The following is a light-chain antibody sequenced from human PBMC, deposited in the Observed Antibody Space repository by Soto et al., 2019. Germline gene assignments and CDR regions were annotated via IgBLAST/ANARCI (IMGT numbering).Light chain of an antibody. Sequence: DIHMAQFTSSLSPSVGDRIPIPFRASQTIVRALNWYQQKPGKAPKLLIYATSILQSGVPSRFSGSGSGTDFILTINTLQPEDFATYYCQQSYTTPTFGGGTKVDI. CDR1: QTIVRA. J-gene: IGKJ4*01. V-gene: IGKV1-39*01. CDR2: ATS. CDR3: QQSYTTPT.